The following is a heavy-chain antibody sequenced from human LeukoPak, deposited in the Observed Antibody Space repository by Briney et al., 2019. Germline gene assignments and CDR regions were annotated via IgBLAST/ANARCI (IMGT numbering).Heavy chain of an antibody. V-gene: IGHV4-39*07. D-gene: IGHD2-15*01. CDR2: INHSGST. CDR1: GGSISSSTYY. J-gene: IGHJ4*02. Sequence: SETLSLTCTVSGGSISSSTYYWGWIRQPPGKGLEWIGEINHSGSTNYNPSLKSRVTISVDTSKKQFSLKLSSVTAADTAVYYCARPYCSAGNCYSNFDSWGQGTLVTVSS. CDR3: ARPYCSAGNCYSNFDS.